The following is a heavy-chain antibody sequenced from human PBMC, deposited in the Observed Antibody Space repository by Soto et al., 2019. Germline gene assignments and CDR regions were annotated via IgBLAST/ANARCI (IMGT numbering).Heavy chain of an antibody. CDR2: MNTNSGNT. Sequence: QVQLVQSGAEVKKPGASVKVSCKASGYTFTSYDINWVRQATGHGLEWMGWMNTNSGNTGYAQKFQGRVTMTRNTSMSTAYMELSSLRSEDTAVYYCARGINYYDSGDDAFDIWGQGTMVTVSS. V-gene: IGHV1-8*01. J-gene: IGHJ3*02. CDR1: GYTFTSYD. D-gene: IGHD3-10*01. CDR3: ARGINYYDSGDDAFDI.